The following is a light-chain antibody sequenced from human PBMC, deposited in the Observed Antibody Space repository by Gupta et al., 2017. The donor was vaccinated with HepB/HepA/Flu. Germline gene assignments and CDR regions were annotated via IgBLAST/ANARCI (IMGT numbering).Light chain of an antibody. V-gene: IGLV2-23*02. Sequence: QSALTPPASVSGSPGQSITISCTGTSSDVGTYNLVSWYQQHPGKAPKLMIYEVNKWPSGFSNRFSGSKSGNTASLTISGLQAEDEADYYCCSYAGGSTVVFGGGTKLTVL. CDR2: EVN. J-gene: IGLJ2*01. CDR3: CSYAGGSTVV. CDR1: SSDVGTYNL.